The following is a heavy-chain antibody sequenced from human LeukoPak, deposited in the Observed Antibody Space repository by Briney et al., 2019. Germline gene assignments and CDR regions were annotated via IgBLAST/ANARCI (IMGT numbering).Heavy chain of an antibody. J-gene: IGHJ4*02. CDR2: ISAYNGNT. Sequence: GASVKVSCKASGYTFTSYGISWVRQAPGQGLEWMGWISAYNGNTNYAQKLQGRVTMTTDTSTSTAYMELRSLRSDDTAMYYCARPNHGSGSYYFDYWGQGTLVTVSS. CDR1: GYTFTSYG. CDR3: ARPNHGSGSYYFDY. D-gene: IGHD3-10*01. V-gene: IGHV1-18*01.